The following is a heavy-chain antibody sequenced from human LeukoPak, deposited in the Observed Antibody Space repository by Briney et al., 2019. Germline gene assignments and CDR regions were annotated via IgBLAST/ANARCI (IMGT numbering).Heavy chain of an antibody. CDR3: ARQNGIYGNFDY. D-gene: IGHD4-17*01. CDR1: GGSISGSSYY. J-gene: IGHJ4*02. CDR2: IYYSGST. Sequence: SETLSLTCTVSGGSISGSSYYWGWIRQPPGKGLEWIGSIYYSGSTYYNPSLKSRVTISVDTSKNQFSLKLSSVTAADTAVYYCARQNGIYGNFDYWGQGTLVTVSS. V-gene: IGHV4-39*01.